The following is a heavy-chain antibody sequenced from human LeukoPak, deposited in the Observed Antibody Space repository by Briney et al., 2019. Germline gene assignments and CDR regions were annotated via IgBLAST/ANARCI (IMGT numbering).Heavy chain of an antibody. Sequence: SETLSLTCTVSGGSISSSSYYWGWIRQPPGKGLEGIGSIYYSGSTYYNPSLKSRVTISVDTSKNQFSLKLSSVTAADTAVYYCARVLRGYCSGGSCCSLYYYYYMDVWGKGTTVTVSS. CDR1: GGSISSSSYY. J-gene: IGHJ6*03. D-gene: IGHD2-15*01. V-gene: IGHV4-39*07. CDR2: IYYSGST. CDR3: ARVLRGYCSGGSCCSLYYYYYMDV.